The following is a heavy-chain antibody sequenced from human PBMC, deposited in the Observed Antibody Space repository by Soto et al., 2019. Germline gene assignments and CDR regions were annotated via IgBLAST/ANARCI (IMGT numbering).Heavy chain of an antibody. Sequence: PGGSLRLSCKTSGFAFSSCAMHWVRQAPGKGLEWVAFMRSDGSESYYADFVMGRFTISRDNSKNTLYLQMNSLRADDAAVYYCATNLDGSLDHWGQGTLVTVSS. CDR2: MRSDGSES. V-gene: IGHV3-30*02. J-gene: IGHJ4*02. D-gene: IGHD1-1*01. CDR1: GFAFSSCA. CDR3: ATNLDGSLDH.